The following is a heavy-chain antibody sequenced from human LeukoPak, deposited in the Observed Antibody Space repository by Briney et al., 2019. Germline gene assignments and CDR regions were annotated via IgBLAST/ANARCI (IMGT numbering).Heavy chain of an antibody. CDR3: VRIVVVPAALYYYYMDV. Sequence: SETLSLTCTVSGGSISSGSYYWSWIRQPAGKELEWIGRIYTSGSTNYNPSLRSRVTISVDTSKNQFSLKLSSVTAADTAVYYCVRIVVVPAALYYYYMDVWGKGTTVTVSS. V-gene: IGHV4-61*02. J-gene: IGHJ6*03. CDR1: GGSISSGSYY. CDR2: IYTSGST. D-gene: IGHD2-2*01.